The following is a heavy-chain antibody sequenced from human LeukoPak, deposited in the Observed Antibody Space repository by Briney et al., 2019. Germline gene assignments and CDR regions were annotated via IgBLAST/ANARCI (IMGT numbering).Heavy chain of an antibody. Sequence: GGSLRLSCAASGFTFSSYGMHWVRQAPGKGLEWVAFIRYDGSNKYYADSVKGRLTISRDNSKNTLYLQMNSLRAEDTAVYYCAKVRWDNSGWYYLDYWGQGTLVTVSS. J-gene: IGHJ4*02. CDR1: GFTFSSYG. CDR2: IRYDGSNK. V-gene: IGHV3-30*02. D-gene: IGHD6-19*01. CDR3: AKVRWDNSGWYYLDY.